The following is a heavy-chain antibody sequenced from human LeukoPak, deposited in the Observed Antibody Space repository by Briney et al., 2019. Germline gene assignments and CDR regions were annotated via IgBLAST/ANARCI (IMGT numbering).Heavy chain of an antibody. J-gene: IGHJ3*02. Sequence: SETLSLTCTVSGGSISSGGYYWSWIRQHPGKGLEWIGYIYYSGSTYYNPSLKSRVTISVDTSKNQFSLNLSSVTAADTAVYYCARGDPYYYDSSGYPLPAAFDIWGQGTMVTVSS. CDR2: IYYSGST. V-gene: IGHV4-31*03. D-gene: IGHD3-22*01. CDR3: ARGDPYYYDSSGYPLPAAFDI. CDR1: GGSISSGGYY.